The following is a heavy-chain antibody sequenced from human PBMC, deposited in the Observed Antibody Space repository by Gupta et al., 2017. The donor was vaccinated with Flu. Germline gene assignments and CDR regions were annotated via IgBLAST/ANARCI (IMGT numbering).Heavy chain of an antibody. CDR3: ARAMWGRVEVHDY. CDR1: GFTFSSYG. D-gene: IGHD3-16*01. Sequence: QVQLVESGGGVVQPGRSLRLSCAASGFTFSSYGMHWVRQAPGKGLEWVAVIWYDGSNKYYADSVKGRFTISRDNSKNTLYLQMNSLRAEDTAVYYCARAMWGRVEVHDYWGQGTLVTVSS. J-gene: IGHJ4*02. CDR2: IWYDGSNK. V-gene: IGHV3-33*01.